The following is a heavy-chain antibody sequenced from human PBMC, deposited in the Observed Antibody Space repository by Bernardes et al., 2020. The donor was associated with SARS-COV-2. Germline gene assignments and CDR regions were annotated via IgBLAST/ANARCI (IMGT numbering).Heavy chain of an antibody. V-gene: IGHV3-23*01. CDR3: AKEKKGGIAARPRGGYGMDV. CDR2: ISGSGGST. J-gene: IGHJ6*02. Sequence: GSLSLSCAASGFTFSSYAMSWVRPAPGKGLEWVSAISGSGGSTYYADSVKGRFTISRDNSKNTLYLQMNSLRAEDTAVYYCAKEKKGGIAARPRGGYGMDVWGQGTTVTVSS. CDR1: GFTFSSYA. D-gene: IGHD6-6*01.